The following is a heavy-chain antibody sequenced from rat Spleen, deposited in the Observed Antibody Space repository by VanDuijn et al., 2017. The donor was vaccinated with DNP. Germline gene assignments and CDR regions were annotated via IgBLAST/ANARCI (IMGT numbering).Heavy chain of an antibody. Sequence: EVQLVESGGGLVQPGRSLKLSCAASGFTFSNYDMAWVRQAPTKGLEWVASISPSGGSTYYRDSVKGRFTVSRDNAKSSLYLQMDSLRSEDTATYYGARMGLGAGWYFDFWGPGTMVTVSS. CDR2: ISPSGGST. D-gene: IGHD5-1*01. CDR3: ARMGLGAGWYFDF. CDR1: GFTFSNYD. J-gene: IGHJ1*01. V-gene: IGHV5-25*01.